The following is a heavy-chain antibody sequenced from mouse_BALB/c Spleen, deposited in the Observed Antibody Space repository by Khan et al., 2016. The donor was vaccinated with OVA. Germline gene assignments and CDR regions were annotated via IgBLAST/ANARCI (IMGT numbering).Heavy chain of an antibody. D-gene: IGHD2-1*01. Sequence: QVRLQQSGAELVKPGASVKLSCKTSGYTLTSYWIQWVKQRPGQGIGWIGQIFPGTGTTYYNENFKGKATLTIDTSSTTAYMQLSSLTSEASAVYFCARGYFGNYEFAYWGQGTLVTVSA. CDR2: IFPGTGTT. V-gene: IGHV1S132*01. CDR1: GYTLTSYW. CDR3: ARGYFGNYEFAY. J-gene: IGHJ3*01.